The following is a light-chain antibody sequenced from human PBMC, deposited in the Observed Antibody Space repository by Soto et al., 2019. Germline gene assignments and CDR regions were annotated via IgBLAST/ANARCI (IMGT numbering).Light chain of an antibody. J-gene: IGKJ4*01. CDR3: QQYASSPLS. CDR1: QSVSSSY. Sequence: EIELTQSPGTLSLSPGERATLSCRASQSVSSSYLAWYQQKPGQAPRLLIYDASSRATGIPDRFSGSGSGTDFTLTISRLQPEDCAVYYCQQYASSPLSFGGGTKVELK. V-gene: IGKV3-20*01. CDR2: DAS.